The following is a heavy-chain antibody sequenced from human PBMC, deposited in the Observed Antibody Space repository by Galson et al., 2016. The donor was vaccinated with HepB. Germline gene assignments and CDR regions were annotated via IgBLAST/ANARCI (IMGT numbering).Heavy chain of an antibody. V-gene: IGHV3-23*01. CDR2: ISDNGHAT. D-gene: IGHD1-14*01. Sequence: SLRLSCAGSGFTFNSYAMNWVRQAPGKGLEWISLISDNGHATYYADPVRGRFSIARDNSKNTLYLQMNSLRADDTAVYCCAKCPPGTRGSLDSWGQGTLVTVSS. CDR3: AKCPPGTRGSLDS. CDR1: GFTFNSYA. J-gene: IGHJ4*02.